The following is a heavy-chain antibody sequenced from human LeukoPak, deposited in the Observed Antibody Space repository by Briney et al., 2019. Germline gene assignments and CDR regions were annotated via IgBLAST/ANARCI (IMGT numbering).Heavy chain of an antibody. V-gene: IGHV3-13*01. CDR2: IGTAGDT. Sequence: GGSLRLSCAASGFTFSNYDMHWVRQGTGKGLEWVSGIGTAGDTHYPDSVKGRFTISRENAKNSLYLQMNSLRVGDTAMYYCARAARYYGSSGVHAFDIWGQGTMVTVS. J-gene: IGHJ3*02. CDR1: GFTFSNYD. D-gene: IGHD3-22*01. CDR3: ARAARYYGSSGVHAFDI.